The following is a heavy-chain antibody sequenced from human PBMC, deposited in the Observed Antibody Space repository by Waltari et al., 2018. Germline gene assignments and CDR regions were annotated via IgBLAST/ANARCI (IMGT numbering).Heavy chain of an antibody. J-gene: IGHJ3*02. D-gene: IGHD3-16*01. CDR3: ARSTSGVDAFDI. Sequence: QVQLQESGPGLVKPSETLSLTCAVSGSSLSSGYYWGWLRQPPGKGLEWIGSIYHSGSTYYNPSLKSRVTISVDTSKNQFSLKLSFVTAADTAVYYCARSTSGVDAFDIWGQGTMVTVSS. V-gene: IGHV4-38-2*01. CDR2: IYHSGST. CDR1: GSSLSSGYY.